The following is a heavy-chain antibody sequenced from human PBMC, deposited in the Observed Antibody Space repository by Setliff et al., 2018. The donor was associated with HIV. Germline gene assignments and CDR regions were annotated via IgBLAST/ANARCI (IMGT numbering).Heavy chain of an antibody. CDR1: GGSISTSRYY. CDR2: IYYSGST. D-gene: IGHD2-21*02. V-gene: IGHV4-61*01. J-gene: IGHJ6*03. CDR3: AREYCGGDCYSFTYHYYYMDV. Sequence: SETLSLTCTVSGGSISTSRYYWSWIRQPPGKGLEWIGYIYYSGSTNYNPSLKSRVTISVDTSKNQFSLKLSSVTAADTAVYYCAREYCGGDCYSFTYHYYYMDVWGKGTTVTVSS.